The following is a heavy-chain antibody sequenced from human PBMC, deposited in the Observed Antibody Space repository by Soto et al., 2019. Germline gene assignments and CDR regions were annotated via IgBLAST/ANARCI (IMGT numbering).Heavy chain of an antibody. CDR3: ARGGGAASAKDDAFDI. Sequence: QVQLVQSGAEVKKPGSSVKVSCKASGGTFSSYAISWVRQAPGQGLEWMGGIIPIFGAANYAQNFHGRVTITADKSTSTAYMELSSLRSEDTAVYYCARGGGAASAKDDAFDIWGHGTMVNVSS. J-gene: IGHJ3*02. V-gene: IGHV1-69*06. CDR1: GGTFSSYA. D-gene: IGHD6-13*01. CDR2: IIPIFGAA.